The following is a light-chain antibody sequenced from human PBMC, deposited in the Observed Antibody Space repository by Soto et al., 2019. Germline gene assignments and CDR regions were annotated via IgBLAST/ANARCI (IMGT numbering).Light chain of an antibody. CDR3: SSFRSGNTL. CDR1: SSDIGGYNF. CDR2: EVS. Sequence: SVLTQPACVSGSPGQSITISCTGTSSDIGGYNFVSWYHQHPGKAPKLMIYEVSNRPSGVSDRFSGSKAGNTASLTISGLQAEDEDDYYCSSFRSGNTLFGTGTKVTVL. V-gene: IGLV2-14*01. J-gene: IGLJ1*01.